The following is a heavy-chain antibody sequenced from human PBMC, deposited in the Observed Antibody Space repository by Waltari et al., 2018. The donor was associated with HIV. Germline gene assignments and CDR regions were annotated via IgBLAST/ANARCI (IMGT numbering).Heavy chain of an antibody. CDR1: GYTLIDYF. D-gene: IGHD2-2*01. Sequence: QELLVQFGAEVKKPGASGKVSCKASGYTLIDYFIHWGRRAPGQGLEWMGGINPTKGVTHYPQEFEGRVIMTRDTSMSTAYMDLTRLRADDTALYFCARGYVQNDLRGLFHLWGRGTSVTVSS. J-gene: IGHJ2*01. CDR3: ARGYVQNDLRGLFHL. V-gene: IGHV1-2*02. CDR2: INPTKGVT.